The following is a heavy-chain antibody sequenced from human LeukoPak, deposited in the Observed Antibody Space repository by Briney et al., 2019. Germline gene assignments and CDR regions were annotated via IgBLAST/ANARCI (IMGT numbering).Heavy chain of an antibody. CDR3: ARVLKGRAPFDY. CDR1: GGSSSGYY. CDR2: INHSGST. Sequence: SETLSLTCVLYGGSSSGYYWSWIRQPPGKGLEWIGEINHSGSTNYNPSLKSRVTISVDTSKNQFSLKLSSVTAADTAVYYCARVLKGRAPFDYWGQGTLVTVSS. J-gene: IGHJ4*02. V-gene: IGHV4-34*01.